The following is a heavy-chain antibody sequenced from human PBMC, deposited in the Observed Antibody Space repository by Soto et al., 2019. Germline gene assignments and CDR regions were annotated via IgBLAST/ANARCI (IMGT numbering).Heavy chain of an antibody. CDR3: ARDLRTASYYYYGMDV. Sequence: SETLSLTCTVSGGSISSYYWSWIRQPPGKGLEWIGYIYYSGSTNYNPSLKSRVTISVDTSKNQFSLKLSSVTAADTAVYYCARDLRTASYYYYGMDVWGQGTTVTVSS. J-gene: IGHJ6*02. V-gene: IGHV4-59*01. D-gene: IGHD5-18*01. CDR2: IYYSGST. CDR1: GGSISSYY.